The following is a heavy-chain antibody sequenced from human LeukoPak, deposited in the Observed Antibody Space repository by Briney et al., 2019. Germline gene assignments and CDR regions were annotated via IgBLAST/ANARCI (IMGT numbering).Heavy chain of an antibody. J-gene: IGHJ4*02. CDR3: ANGESYYDYVWGSYRPQGY. CDR2: ISGSGGST. Sequence: GVSLRLSCAASGFTFSSYAMSWVRQAPGKGLEWVSAISGSGGSTYYADSVKGRFTISRDNSKNTLYLQMNSLRAEDTAVYYCANGESYYDYVWGSYRPQGYWGQGTLVTVSS. D-gene: IGHD3-16*02. CDR1: GFTFSSYA. V-gene: IGHV3-23*01.